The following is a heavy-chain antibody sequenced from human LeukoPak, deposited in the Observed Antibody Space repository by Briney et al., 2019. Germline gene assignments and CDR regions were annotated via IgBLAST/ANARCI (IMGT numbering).Heavy chain of an antibody. D-gene: IGHD3-10*01. Sequence: PGGSLRLSCAASGFTFSSYWMTWVRQAPGKGLEWVANIKQDGGEKYYVDSVKGRFTISRDNAKKSLYLQMNSLRAEDTAVYYCARVGGITLALAPSPFPDYNYYCMDVWGKGTTVTVSS. V-gene: IGHV3-7*01. J-gene: IGHJ6*03. CDR1: GFTFSSYW. CDR2: IKQDGGEK. CDR3: ARVGGITLALAPSPFPDYNYYCMDV.